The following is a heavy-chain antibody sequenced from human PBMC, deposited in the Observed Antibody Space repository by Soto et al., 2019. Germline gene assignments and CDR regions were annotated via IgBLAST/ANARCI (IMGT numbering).Heavy chain of an antibody. CDR1: GISVSYGRSY. CDR2: ISNSGNT. V-gene: IGHV4-61*01. Sequence: QVQLQESGPGLVKPSETLSLMCTVSGISVSYGRSYLNWIRQSPRGGLEWIGHISNSGNTTYNPSLKTRVTISLDTSKNQFSLKVISVTAADTAVYYCARDYSSDWFGHWGQGTLVAVSS. CDR3: ARDYSSDWFGH. J-gene: IGHJ5*02. D-gene: IGHD6-19*01.